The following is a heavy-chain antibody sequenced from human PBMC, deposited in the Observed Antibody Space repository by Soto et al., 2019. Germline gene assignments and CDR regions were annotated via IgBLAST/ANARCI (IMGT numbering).Heavy chain of an antibody. CDR3: ASGVAAAGTLNYYYYGMDV. Sequence: QVPLVQSGAEVKKPGSSVKVSCKASGGTFSSYAISWVRQAPGQGLEWMGGIIPIFGTANYAQKFQGRVTITADKSTSTAYMELSSLRSEDTAVYYCASGVAAAGTLNYYYYGMDVWGQGTTVTVSS. CDR1: GGTFSSYA. V-gene: IGHV1-69*06. CDR2: IIPIFGTA. D-gene: IGHD6-13*01. J-gene: IGHJ6*02.